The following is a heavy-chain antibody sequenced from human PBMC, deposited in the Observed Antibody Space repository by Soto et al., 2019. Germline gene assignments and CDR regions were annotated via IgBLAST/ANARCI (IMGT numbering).Heavy chain of an antibody. CDR3: ARDGYYYDSSGSHVYCYFDI. J-gene: IGHJ2*01. CDR1: GGSISSGGYS. V-gene: IGHV4-30-2*05. Sequence: QLQLQESGSGLVKPSQTLSLTCAVSGGSISSGGYSWSWIRQPPGKGLEWIGYIYYSGSTYYNPSLKSRVTISVDTSKNQSSLNLSSVTAAATAVYYCARDGYYYDSSGSHVYCYFDIWGRGTLVTVSS. CDR2: IYYSGST. D-gene: IGHD3-22*01.